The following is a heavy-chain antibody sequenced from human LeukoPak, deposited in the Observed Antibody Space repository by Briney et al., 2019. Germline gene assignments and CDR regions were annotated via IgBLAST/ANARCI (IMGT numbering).Heavy chain of an antibody. D-gene: IGHD6-13*01. V-gene: IGHV1-69*05. J-gene: IGHJ4*02. CDR1: GGTFSSYA. CDR3: AIAGAYSSSWYDY. Sequence: SVKVSCKASGGTFSSYAISWVRQAPGQGLEWMGGIIPIFGTANYAQKFQGRVTITTDESTSTAYMELSSLRSEDTAVYYCAIAGAYSSSWYDYWGQGTLVTVSS. CDR2: IIPIFGTA.